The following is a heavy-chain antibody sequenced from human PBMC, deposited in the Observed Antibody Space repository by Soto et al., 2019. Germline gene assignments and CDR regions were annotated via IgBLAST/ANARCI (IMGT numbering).Heavy chain of an antibody. CDR3: ATHARYDSSGYYYLGAFGI. V-gene: IGHV1-24*01. J-gene: IGHJ3*02. Sequence: ASVKVSCKVSGYTLTELSMHWVRQAPGKGLEWMGGFDPEDGETIYAQKFQGRVTMTEDTSTDTAYMELSSLRSEDTAVYYCATHARYDSSGYYYLGAFGIWGQGTMVTVSS. D-gene: IGHD3-22*01. CDR2: FDPEDGET. CDR1: GYTLTELS.